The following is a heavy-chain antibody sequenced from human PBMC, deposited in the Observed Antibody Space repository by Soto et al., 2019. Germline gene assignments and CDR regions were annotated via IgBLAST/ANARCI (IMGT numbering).Heavy chain of an antibody. D-gene: IGHD3-10*01. CDR2: IIPIFGTA. CDR3: AGSKYYYGSGSYYPPFY. Sequence: SVKVSCKASGGTFSSYAISWVRQAPGQGLEWMGGIIPIFGTANYAQKFQGRVTITADESTSTAYMELSSLRSEDTAVYYCAGSKYYYGSGSYYPPFYWGQGTTVTVSS. CDR1: GGTFSSYA. V-gene: IGHV1-69*13. J-gene: IGHJ6*02.